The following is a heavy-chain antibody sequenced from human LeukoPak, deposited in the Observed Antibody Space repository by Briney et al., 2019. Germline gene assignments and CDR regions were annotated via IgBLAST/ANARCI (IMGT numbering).Heavy chain of an antibody. CDR1: GSTFSSDAT. V-gene: IGHV4-39*07. D-gene: IGHD2-2*01. Sequence: GSLRLSCAASGSTFSSDATSWVRQAPGKGLEWIGSFEYGWSTYYSPSLKSRVTISVDTSKNQFSLKLSSVTAADTAVYYCARESSRDCRTTSCYEVFDPWGQGTLVTVSS. CDR3: ARESSRDCRTTSCYEVFDP. J-gene: IGHJ5*02. CDR2: FEYGWST.